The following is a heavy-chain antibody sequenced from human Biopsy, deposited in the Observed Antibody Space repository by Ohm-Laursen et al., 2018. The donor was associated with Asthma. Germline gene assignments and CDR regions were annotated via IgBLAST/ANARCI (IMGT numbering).Heavy chain of an antibody. CDR1: GYTFIHFA. V-gene: IGHV1-3*01. J-gene: IGHJ3*01. D-gene: IGHD3-9*01. CDR3: ARTYYDFLTGQVNDAFAL. Sequence: ASVKVSCKVSGYTFIHFAIHWVRQAPGQRLEWMGWINAGDGNTKYSQKFQGRVTITRDTSASTAYMDLRSPRSEDTAMYYCARTYYDFLTGQVNDAFALWGQGTMVTVSS. CDR2: INAGDGNT.